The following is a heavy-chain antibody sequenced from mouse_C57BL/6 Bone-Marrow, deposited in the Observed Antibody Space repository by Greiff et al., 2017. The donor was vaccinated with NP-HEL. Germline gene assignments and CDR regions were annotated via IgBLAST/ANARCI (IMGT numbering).Heavy chain of an antibody. D-gene: IGHD1-1*01. CDR3: ARRLLREFAY. J-gene: IGHJ3*01. CDR1: GYTFTSYG. CDR2: IYPRSGNT. Sequence: VKLMESGAELARPGASVKLSCKASGYTFTSYGISWVKQRTGQGLEWIGEIYPRSGNTYSNEQFKGKATLTADKSSSTAYMELRSLTSEDAAVYFCARRLLREFAYWGQGTLVTVSA. V-gene: IGHV1-81*01.